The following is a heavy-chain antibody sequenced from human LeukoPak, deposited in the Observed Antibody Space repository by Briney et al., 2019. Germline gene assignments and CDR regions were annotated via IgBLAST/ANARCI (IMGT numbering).Heavy chain of an antibody. V-gene: IGHV1-46*01. D-gene: IGHD5-18*01. CDR1: GYSFTSYY. CDR2: INPTSGST. CDR3: ARGYNYGDY. Sequence: GASVKVSCKASGYSFTSYYIHWMRQAPGQGLEWMGIINPTSGSTSYAQKFQGRVTMTRDTSTSTVYMGLSSLRSEDTAVYYCARGYNYGDYWGQGTLVTVSS. J-gene: IGHJ4*02.